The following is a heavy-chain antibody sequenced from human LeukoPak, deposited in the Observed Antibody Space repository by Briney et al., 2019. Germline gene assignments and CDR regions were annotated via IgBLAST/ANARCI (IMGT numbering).Heavy chain of an antibody. Sequence: SVKVSCKASGGTFSSYAISWVRQAPGQGLEWMGGLIPIFGTANYAQKFQGRVTITADESTSTAYMELSSLRSEDTAVYYCARDGRGQQLVSPNYYYYYGMDVWGQGTTVTVSS. D-gene: IGHD6-13*01. CDR3: ARDGRGQQLVSPNYYYYYGMDV. CDR1: GGTFSSYA. V-gene: IGHV1-69*01. CDR2: LIPIFGTA. J-gene: IGHJ6*02.